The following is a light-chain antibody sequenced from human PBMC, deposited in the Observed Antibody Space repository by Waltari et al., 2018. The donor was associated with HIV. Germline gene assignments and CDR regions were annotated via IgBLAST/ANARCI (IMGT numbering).Light chain of an antibody. CDR3: ASRDDSLNGPV. V-gene: IGLV1-44*01. J-gene: IGLJ2*01. CDR1: SSNIGGNT. CDR2: SSQ. Sequence: QSVLTQPPSASGTPGQRVTISCSGSSSNIGGNTVNWYQHLPGPAPKLLIYSSQRRPAGFPGRFSGSKAGTSASLASSGLQSEDDADYYCASRDDSLNGPVFGRGTKLTVL.